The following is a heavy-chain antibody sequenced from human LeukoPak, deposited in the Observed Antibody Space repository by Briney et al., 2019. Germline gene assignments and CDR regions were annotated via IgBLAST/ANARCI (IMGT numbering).Heavy chain of an antibody. CDR2: INPNSGGT. J-gene: IGHJ4*02. CDR1: GYTFTSYG. D-gene: IGHD6-19*01. V-gene: IGHV1-2*06. Sequence: EASVKVSCKASGYTFTSYGISWVRQAPGQGLEWMGRINPNSGGTNYAQKFQGRVTMTRDTPISTAYMELSRLISDDTAVYYCARDSSGWSGGYWGQGTLVTVSS. CDR3: ARDSSGWSGGY.